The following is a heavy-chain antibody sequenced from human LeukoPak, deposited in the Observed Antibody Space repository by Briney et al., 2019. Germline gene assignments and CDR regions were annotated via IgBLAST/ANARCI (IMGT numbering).Heavy chain of an antibody. CDR1: GGSISSGSYY. D-gene: IGHD4-17*01. CDR2: IYYSGST. Sequence: PSETLSLTCTVSGGSISSGSYYWSWIRQPPGKGLEWIGYIYYSGSTYYNPSLKSRVTISVDTSKNQFSLKLSSVTAADTAVYYCAREGDYDWFDPWGQGTLVTVSS. J-gene: IGHJ5*02. V-gene: IGHV4-30-4*01. CDR3: AREGDYDWFDP.